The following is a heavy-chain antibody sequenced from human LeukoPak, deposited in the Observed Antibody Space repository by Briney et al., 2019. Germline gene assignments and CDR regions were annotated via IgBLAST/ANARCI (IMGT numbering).Heavy chain of an antibody. J-gene: IGHJ4*02. CDR1: GFTFSSYG. Sequence: GRSLRLSCAASGFTFSSYGMHWVRQAPGKGLEWVAVISYDGSNKYYADSVKGRFTISRDNSKNTLYLQMNSLRAEDTAVYYCAKVGSGDNDYWGQGTLVTVSS. D-gene: IGHD6-19*01. CDR2: ISYDGSNK. CDR3: AKVGSGDNDY. V-gene: IGHV3-30*18.